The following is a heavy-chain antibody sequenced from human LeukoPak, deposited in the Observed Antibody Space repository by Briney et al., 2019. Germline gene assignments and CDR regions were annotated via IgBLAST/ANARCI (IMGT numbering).Heavy chain of an antibody. CDR2: IYTSGST. V-gene: IGHV4-61*02. CDR3: ARDLSMADLGWFVP. Sequence: SETLSLTCTVSGGSISSGSYYWSWIRQPAGKGLEWIGRIYTSGSTNYNPSLKSRVTISVDTSKNQFSLKLSSVTAADTAVYYCARDLSMADLGWFVPWGQGTLVTVSS. D-gene: IGHD2-8*01. CDR1: GGSISSGSYY. J-gene: IGHJ5*02.